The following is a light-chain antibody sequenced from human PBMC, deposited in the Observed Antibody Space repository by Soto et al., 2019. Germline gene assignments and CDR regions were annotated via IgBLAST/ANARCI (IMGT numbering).Light chain of an antibody. CDR2: KAS. CDR1: QSINNW. Sequence: DIQMTQSPSTLSASVGDRVTITCRASQSINNWLAWYQQKPGKAPKLLIYKASTLESGVPSRFSGSGSGTEFTLTISSLQPDDFATYYCQQYNNYWTFGQGTKVEIK. CDR3: QQYNNYWT. V-gene: IGKV1-5*03. J-gene: IGKJ1*01.